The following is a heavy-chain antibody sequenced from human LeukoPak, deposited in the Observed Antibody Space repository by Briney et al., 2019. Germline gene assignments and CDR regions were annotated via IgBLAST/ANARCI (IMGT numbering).Heavy chain of an antibody. V-gene: IGHV1-46*01. J-gene: IGHJ4*02. D-gene: IGHD2-21*02. CDR1: GYTFTSYY. Sequence: GASVTVSCKASGYTFTSYYMHWVRQAPGQGLEWMGIINPSGGSTSYAQKFQGRVTMTRDTSTRTVYMELRSLRSDDTAVYYCARAEFESEKHIVVVTAIEYYFDYWGQGTLVTVSS. CDR3: ARAEFESEKHIVVVTAIEYYFDY. CDR2: INPSGGST.